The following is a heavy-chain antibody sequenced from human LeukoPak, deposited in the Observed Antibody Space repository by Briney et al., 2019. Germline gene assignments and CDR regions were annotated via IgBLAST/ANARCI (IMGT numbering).Heavy chain of an antibody. CDR1: GYPFSSHA. J-gene: IGHJ4*02. Sequence: GGSLRLSCAASGYPFSSHAIRWVRQAPGEGLVWVSDINGSGGSTYYADSVKGRLTLSRDNSKNALYLQMNSLRAEDTGVYYCAKDSGWIQFIEWGQGTPVTVSS. V-gene: IGHV3-23*01. D-gene: IGHD5-24*01. CDR3: AKDSGWIQFIE. CDR2: INGSGGST.